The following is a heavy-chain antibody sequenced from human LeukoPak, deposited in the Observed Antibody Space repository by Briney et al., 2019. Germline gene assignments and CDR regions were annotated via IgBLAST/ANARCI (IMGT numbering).Heavy chain of an antibody. CDR2: ISYDGSNK. V-gene: IGHV3-30*18. D-gene: IGHD3-10*01. Sequence: PGGSLRLSCAASGFTFSSYGMHWVRQAPRKGLEWVAVISYDGSNKYYADSVKGRFTISRDNSKNTLYLQMNSLRAEDTAVYYCAKDRDGAFDIWGQGTMVTVSS. J-gene: IGHJ3*02. CDR1: GFTFSSYG. CDR3: AKDRDGAFDI.